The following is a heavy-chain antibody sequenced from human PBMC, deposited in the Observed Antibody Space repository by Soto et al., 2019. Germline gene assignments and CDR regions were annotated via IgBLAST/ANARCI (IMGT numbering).Heavy chain of an antibody. CDR2: MSHSGGT. D-gene: IGHD1-1*01. CDR1: GGFVTSGSYY. V-gene: IGHV4-34*01. J-gene: IGHJ3*02. Sequence: QVQLQQWGAGLLKPSETLSLTCAVYGGFVTSGSYYWSWIRQPPGKGLEWIGEMSHSGGTHFNPSLKSRVTVSVETSKNQFTLKMRSVTAADTAVYYCARVERGTATTVVDALDIWGPGKMVTVSS. CDR3: ARVERGTATTVVDALDI.